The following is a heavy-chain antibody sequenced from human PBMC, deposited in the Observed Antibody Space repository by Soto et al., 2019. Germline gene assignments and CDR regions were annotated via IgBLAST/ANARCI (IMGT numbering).Heavy chain of an antibody. CDR1: GFTFSSYG. D-gene: IGHD3-9*01. Sequence: QVQLVESGGGVVQPGRSLRLSCAASGFTFSSYGMYWVRQAPGKGLEWVAVISYDGSNKYYADSVKGRFTISRDNSKNTLYLQMNSLRAEDTAVYYCAKDYYDILTGYPWFDPWGQGTLVTVSS. CDR3: AKDYYDILTGYPWFDP. V-gene: IGHV3-30*18. CDR2: ISYDGSNK. J-gene: IGHJ5*02.